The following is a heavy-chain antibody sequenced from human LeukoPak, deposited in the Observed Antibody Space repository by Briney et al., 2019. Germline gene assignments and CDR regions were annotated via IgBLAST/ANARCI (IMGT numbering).Heavy chain of an antibody. CDR3: ARGEASSHGMDV. D-gene: IGHD1-26*01. Sequence: SQTLSLTCGISGDSVSSNSAAWNWIRQSPSRGLEWLGRTYYRSKWYSDYAVSVQSRITINPDTSKNQFSLQLNSVTPEDTAVYYCARGEASSHGMDVWGQGTTVTVSS. J-gene: IGHJ6*02. CDR1: GDSVSSNSAA. CDR2: TYYRSKWYS. V-gene: IGHV6-1*01.